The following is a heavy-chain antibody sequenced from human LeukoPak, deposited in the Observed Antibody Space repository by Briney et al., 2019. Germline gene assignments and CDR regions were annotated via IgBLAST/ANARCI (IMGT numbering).Heavy chain of an antibody. CDR2: IYYSGST. CDR1: GGSISSYY. V-gene: IGHV4-59*01. Sequence: KPSETLSLTCTVSGGSISSYYWSWIRQPPGKGLEWIGYIYYSGSTNYNPSLKSRVTISVDTSKNQFSLKLSSVTAADTAVYYCARGSPCSSSWLDYWGQGTLVTVSS. CDR3: ARGSPCSSSWLDY. D-gene: IGHD6-13*01. J-gene: IGHJ4*02.